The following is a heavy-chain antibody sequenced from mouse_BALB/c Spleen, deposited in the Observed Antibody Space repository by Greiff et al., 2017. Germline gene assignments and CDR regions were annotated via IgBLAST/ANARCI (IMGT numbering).Heavy chain of an antibody. J-gene: IGHJ3*01. CDR3: TRGGAFY. Sequence: VQLQQSGAELMKPGASVKISCKATGYSFSSYWIEWVKQRPGHGLEWIGEILPGSGSTNYNEKFKGKATFTADTSSNTAYMQLSSLTSEDSAVYYCTRGGAFYWGQGTLVTVSA. CDR2: ILPGSGST. CDR1: GYSFSSYW. V-gene: IGHV1-9*01.